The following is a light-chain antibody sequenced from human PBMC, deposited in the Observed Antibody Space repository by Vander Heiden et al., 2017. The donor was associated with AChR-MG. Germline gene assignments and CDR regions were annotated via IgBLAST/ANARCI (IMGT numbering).Light chain of an antibody. CDR1: QDIRKY. V-gene: IGKV1-33*01. J-gene: IGKJ5*01. CDR3: QQYDTLPIT. CDR2: GAS. Sequence: DIQMTQSPSSLSASVGDRVIITCQASQDIRKYLNWYQQKPGKAPNLLIYGASNLETGVPSRFSGSGSGTDFTFTISSLQPEDIATYCCQQYDTLPITFGQGTRLEIK.